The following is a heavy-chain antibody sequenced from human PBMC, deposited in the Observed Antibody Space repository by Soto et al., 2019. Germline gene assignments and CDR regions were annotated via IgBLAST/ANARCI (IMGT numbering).Heavy chain of an antibody. Sequence: GGSLRLSCAASGFIFNSYAMHWVRQAPGKGLEWVAVISYDGSNKYYGDSVEDRFTISRDDSKSTLFLQMNSLTTENTAVYYCAREIADWGQGTLVTVSS. CDR2: ISYDGSNK. V-gene: IGHV3-30-3*01. J-gene: IGHJ4*02. CDR1: GFIFNSYA. D-gene: IGHD3-22*01. CDR3: AREIAD.